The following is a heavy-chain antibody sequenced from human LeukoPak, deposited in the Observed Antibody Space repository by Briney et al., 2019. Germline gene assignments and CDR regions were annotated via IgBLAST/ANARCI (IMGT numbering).Heavy chain of an antibody. Sequence: GGSLRLSCAASGFTFDDYAMHWVRQAPGKGLEWVPGISWNSGSIGYADSVKGRFTISRDNAKNSLYLQMNSLRAEDTALYYCAKSVVGDPAPFDYWGQGTLVTVSS. V-gene: IGHV3-9*01. CDR1: GFTFDDYA. D-gene: IGHD2-21*02. CDR3: AKSVVGDPAPFDY. CDR2: ISWNSGSI. J-gene: IGHJ4*02.